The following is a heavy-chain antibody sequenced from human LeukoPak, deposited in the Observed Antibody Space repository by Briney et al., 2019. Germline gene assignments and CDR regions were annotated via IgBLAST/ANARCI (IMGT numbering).Heavy chain of an antibody. CDR2: IYYSGST. V-gene: IGHV4-59*01. J-gene: IGHJ5*02. Sequence: SETLSLTCTGSGGSISDYYWSWIRQPPGKGLEWIGYIYYSGSTTYNPSLQSRVTISIDTSKNQLSLKLNSVTAADTAFYYCARGEGRRLGFDPWGQGALVTVSS. CDR1: GGSISDYY. CDR3: ARGEGRRLGFDP. D-gene: IGHD3-10*01.